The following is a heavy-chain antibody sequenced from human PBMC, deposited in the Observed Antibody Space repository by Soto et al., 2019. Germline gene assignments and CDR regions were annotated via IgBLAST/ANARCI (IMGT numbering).Heavy chain of an antibody. CDR3: ARQGFGPLHGLVDV. CDR1: GGSISSYY. J-gene: IGHJ6*02. V-gene: IGHV4-59*08. Sequence: QVQLQESGPGLVKPSETLSLSCTVSGGSISSYYWSWFRQSPGKRMEWIGYVHHSWGSSYNPSLQGRVAISLDTSKSQFSLKVTSVTATVTAVYSCARQGFGPLHGLVDVWGQGTTVSVSS. CDR2: VHHSWGS. D-gene: IGHD3-10*01.